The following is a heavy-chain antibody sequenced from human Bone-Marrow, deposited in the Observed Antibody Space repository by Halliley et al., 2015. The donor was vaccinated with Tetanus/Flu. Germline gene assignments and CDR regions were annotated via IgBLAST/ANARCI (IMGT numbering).Heavy chain of an antibody. CDR3: ARDSGVSGDQLIDH. J-gene: IGHJ4*02. D-gene: IGHD4-17*01. Sequence: SRIKSDGSSTNYADSVKGRFTISRDNAKNTFYLQLNSLRADDTAVYYCARDSGVSGDQLIDHWGQGTLVTVSS. CDR2: IKSDGSST. V-gene: IGHV3-74*01.